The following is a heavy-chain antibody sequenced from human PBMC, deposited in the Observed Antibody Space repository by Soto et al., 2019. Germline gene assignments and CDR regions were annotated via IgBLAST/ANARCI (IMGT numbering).Heavy chain of an antibody. CDR1: GYTFTSYD. J-gene: IGHJ4*02. V-gene: IGHV1-8*01. D-gene: IGHD4-17*01. Sequence: QVQLVQSGAEVKKPGASVKVSCKASGYTFTSYDINWVRQASGQGLEWMGWMNLNSGGRGYAQKFQGRVTXXRDTSKSTAYMELSSLRSDDTAMYYCARANGDFDYWGQGTLVTVSS. CDR3: ARANGDFDY. CDR2: MNLNSGGR.